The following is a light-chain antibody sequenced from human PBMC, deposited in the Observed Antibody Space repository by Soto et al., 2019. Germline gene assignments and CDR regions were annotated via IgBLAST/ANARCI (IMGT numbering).Light chain of an antibody. CDR2: AAS. J-gene: IGKJ5*01. V-gene: IGKV3-20*01. CDR3: QQYETAPLP. Sequence: EIVLTQSPGTLSLSPGERATLSCRTSQRISSSNLAWYQQKPGQAPRLLIYAASSGATGIPDRFSGSGSGTDFTLTISRLEPEDFAVYYCQQYETAPLPFGQGTRLEIK. CDR1: QRISSSN.